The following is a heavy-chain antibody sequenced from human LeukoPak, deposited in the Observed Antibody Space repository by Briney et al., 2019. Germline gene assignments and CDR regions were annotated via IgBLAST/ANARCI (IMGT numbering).Heavy chain of an antibody. Sequence: SETLSLTCTVSGYSISSGYYWGWIRQPPGKGLEWIGSIYHSGSTYYNPSLKSRVTISVDTSKNQFSLKLSSVTAADTAVYYCASGRDSYGLYYWGQGTLVTVSS. D-gene: IGHD5-18*01. CDR1: GYSISSGYY. V-gene: IGHV4-38-2*02. CDR3: ASGRDSYGLYY. CDR2: IYHSGST. J-gene: IGHJ4*02.